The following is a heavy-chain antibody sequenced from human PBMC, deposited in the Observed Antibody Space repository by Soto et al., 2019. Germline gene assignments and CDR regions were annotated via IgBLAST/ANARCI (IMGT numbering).Heavy chain of an antibody. D-gene: IGHD6-13*01. CDR2: IIPIFGTA. V-gene: IGHV1-69*01. CDR3: ARDRWIAAAGTKFAFDI. J-gene: IGHJ3*02. CDR1: GGTFSSYA. Sequence: QVQLVQSGAEVQKPGSSVKVSCKASGGTFSSYAISWVRQAPGQGLEWMGGIIPIFGTANYAQKFQGRVTITADESTSTAYMELSSLRSEDTAVYYCARDRWIAAAGTKFAFDIWGQGTMVTGSS.